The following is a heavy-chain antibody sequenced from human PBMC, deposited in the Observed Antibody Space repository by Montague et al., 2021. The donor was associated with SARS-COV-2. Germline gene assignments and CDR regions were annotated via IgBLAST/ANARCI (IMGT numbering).Heavy chain of an antibody. CDR2: INHSGST. Sequence: SETLSLTCTVSGGSITNNIDYWAWIRQPPGKGLEWIGEINHSGSTNYNPSLKSRVTISVDTSKNQFSLKLSSVTAADTAVYYCTREGYQVLWSDYYYYGMDVWGQGTTVTVSS. D-gene: IGHD2-2*01. J-gene: IGHJ6*02. CDR3: TREGYQVLWSDYYYYGMDV. CDR1: GGSITNNIDY. V-gene: IGHV4-39*07.